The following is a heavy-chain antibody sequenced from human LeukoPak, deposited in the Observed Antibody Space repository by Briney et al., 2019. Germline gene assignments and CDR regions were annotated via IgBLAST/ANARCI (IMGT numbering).Heavy chain of an antibody. D-gene: IGHD3-9*01. CDR1: GYSISSGYY. CDR3: ARHQSYFDVLTGYSFDY. Sequence: SETLSLTCTVSGYSISSGYYWGWIRQPPGKGLEWIGNIYYSGSTYYNTSLESRVTISVDTSKNQFSLRLSSVTAADTAVYYCARHQSYFDVLTGYSFDYWGQGTLVTVSS. J-gene: IGHJ4*02. CDR2: IYYSGST. V-gene: IGHV4-38-2*02.